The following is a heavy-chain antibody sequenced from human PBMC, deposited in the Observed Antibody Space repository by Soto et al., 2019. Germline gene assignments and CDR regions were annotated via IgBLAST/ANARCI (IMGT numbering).Heavy chain of an antibody. CDR2: IYYSGST. CDR3: ARDGAYSSSWYAWYMDV. D-gene: IGHD6-13*01. J-gene: IGHJ6*03. CDR1: GGSISSGGYY. Sequence: SXTLSLTCTVSGGSISSGGYYCSWILQHPGKGLEWIGYIYYSGSTYYNPSLKSRVTISVDTSKNQFSLKLSSVTAADTAVYYCARDGAYSSSWYAWYMDVWGKGTTVTVSS. V-gene: IGHV4-31*03.